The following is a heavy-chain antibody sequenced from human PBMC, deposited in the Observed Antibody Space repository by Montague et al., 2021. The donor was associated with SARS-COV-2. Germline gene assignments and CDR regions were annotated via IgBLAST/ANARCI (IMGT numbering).Heavy chain of an antibody. CDR3: ARLLPDGTVVATDIPFDS. J-gene: IGHJ4*02. Sequence: SETLSLTCNVSGASITRRDRYWTCIHHSPDKRLYFIVSIHYIGNTYYNPSLESRFTISVDTSENQFSLKLRSVIAADTAVHYCARLLPDGTVVATDIPFDSWGQGTLVTVSS. D-gene: IGHD2-21*02. CDR2: IHYIGNT. CDR1: GASITRRDRY. V-gene: IGHV4-39*01.